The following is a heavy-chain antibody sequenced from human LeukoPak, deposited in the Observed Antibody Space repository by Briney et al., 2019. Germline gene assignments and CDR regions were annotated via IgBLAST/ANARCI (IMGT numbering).Heavy chain of an antibody. CDR2: INPNSGGT. D-gene: IGHD3-9*01. V-gene: IGHV1-2*02. CDR3: AKAILTGFLYYFDY. CDR1: GYTFTGYY. J-gene: IGHJ4*02. Sequence: LGASVTVSCKASGYTFTGYYMHWVRQAPGQGLEWMGWINPNSGGTNYAQKFQGRVTMTRDTSISTAYMELSRLRSDDTAVYYCAKAILTGFLYYFDYWGQGTLVTVSS.